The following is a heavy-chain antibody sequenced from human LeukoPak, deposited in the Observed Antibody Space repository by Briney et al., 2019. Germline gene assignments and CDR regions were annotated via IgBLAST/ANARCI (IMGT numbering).Heavy chain of an antibody. CDR2: IYTSGST. Sequence: PSETLSLTCTVSGGSISSSSYYWSWIRQPAGKGLEWIGRIYTSGSTNYNPSLKSRVTMSVDTSKNQFSLKLSSVTAADTAVYYCARDGGGGLVVVPAAIPFPNWFDPWGQGTLVTVSS. CDR1: GGSISSSSYY. D-gene: IGHD2-2*02. CDR3: ARDGGGGLVVVPAAIPFPNWFDP. J-gene: IGHJ5*02. V-gene: IGHV4-61*02.